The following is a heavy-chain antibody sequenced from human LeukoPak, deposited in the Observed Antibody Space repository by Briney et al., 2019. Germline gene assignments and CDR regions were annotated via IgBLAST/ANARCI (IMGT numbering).Heavy chain of an antibody. D-gene: IGHD6-19*01. V-gene: IGHV3-30*18. CDR1: GFTFSSYG. J-gene: IGHJ5*02. Sequence: GRSLRLSCAASGFTFSSYGMHWVRQAPGKGLEWVAVISYDGSNKYYADSVKGRFTISRDNSKNTLYLQMNSLRAEDTAVYYCAKDLEYSSGWYSGDPWGQGTLVTVSS. CDR2: ISYDGSNK. CDR3: AKDLEYSSGWYSGDP.